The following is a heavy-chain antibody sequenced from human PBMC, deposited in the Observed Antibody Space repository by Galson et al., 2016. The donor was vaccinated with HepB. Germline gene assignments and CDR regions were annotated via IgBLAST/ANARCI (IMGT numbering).Heavy chain of an antibody. CDR1: GFAFSRYG. CDR2: ISDDGSVK. J-gene: IGHJ1*01. CDR3: AGLEQKMDLYFKH. Sequence: SLRLSCAASGFAFSRYGLHWVRQAPGRGLEWVAVISDDGSVKFYIDSVKGRFTISRDNSKNTLYLQMDSLRTEDTAVYYWAGLEQKMDLYFKHWGQGTLVTVSS. V-gene: IGHV3-30*03. D-gene: IGHD6-13*01.